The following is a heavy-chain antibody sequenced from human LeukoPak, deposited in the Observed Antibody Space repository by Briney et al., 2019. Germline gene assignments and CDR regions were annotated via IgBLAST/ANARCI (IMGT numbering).Heavy chain of an antibody. CDR1: GFTFGSYS. CDR2: ISSSSSYI. D-gene: IGHD6-6*01. V-gene: IGHV3-21*01. Sequence: GGSLRLSCAASGFTFGSYSMNWVRQAPGKGLEWVSSISSSSSYIYYADSVKGRFTISRDNAKNSLYLQMNSLRAEDTAVYYCARADEQLLDYWGQGTLVTVSS. CDR3: ARADEQLLDY. J-gene: IGHJ4*02.